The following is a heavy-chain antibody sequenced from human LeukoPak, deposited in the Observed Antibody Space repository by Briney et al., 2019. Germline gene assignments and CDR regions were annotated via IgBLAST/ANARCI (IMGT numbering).Heavy chain of an antibody. J-gene: IGHJ3*02. D-gene: IGHD3-22*01. CDR1: GFTFSSYA. CDR2: ISGSGGNT. CDR3: AKGLTYYYDSSGYTECASDI. Sequence: PGGSLRLSCAASGFTFSSYAMSWVRQAPGKGLEWVSAISGSGGNTYYADSVKGRFTISRDNSKNTLYLQMNSLRAEDTAVYYCAKGLTYYYDSSGYTECASDIWGQGAMVTVSS. V-gene: IGHV3-23*01.